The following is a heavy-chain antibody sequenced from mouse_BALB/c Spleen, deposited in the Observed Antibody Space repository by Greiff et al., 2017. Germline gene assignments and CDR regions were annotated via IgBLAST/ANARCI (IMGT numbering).Heavy chain of an antibody. Sequence: QVQLQQSGPGLVQPSQSLSITCTVSGFSLTSYGVHWVRQSPGKGLEWLGVIWSGGSTDYNAAFISRLSISKDNSKSQVFFKMNSLQADDTAIYYCARNRGYGNFHYAMDYWGQGTSVTVSS. CDR1: GFSLTSYG. CDR2: IWSGGST. J-gene: IGHJ4*01. D-gene: IGHD2-1*01. V-gene: IGHV2-4-1*01. CDR3: ARNRGYGNFHYAMDY.